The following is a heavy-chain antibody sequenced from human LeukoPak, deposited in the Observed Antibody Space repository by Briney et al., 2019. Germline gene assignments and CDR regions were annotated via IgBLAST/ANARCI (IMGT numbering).Heavy chain of an antibody. CDR2: IYSGGST. J-gene: IGHJ4*02. CDR3: AGLPMITFGGVN. Sequence: GGSLRLSCAASGFTVSSNYMSWVRQAPRKGLEWGSVIYSGGSTYYADSVKGRFTISRDNSKNTRYLQMNSLRAEDTAVYYCAGLPMITFGGVNWGQGTLVTVSS. CDR1: GFTVSSNY. D-gene: IGHD3-16*01. V-gene: IGHV3-53*01.